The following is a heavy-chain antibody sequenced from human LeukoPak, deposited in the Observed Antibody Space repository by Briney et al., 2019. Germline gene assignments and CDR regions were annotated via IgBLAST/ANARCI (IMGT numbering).Heavy chain of an antibody. CDR3: AKVLGGATIIHSFDY. J-gene: IGHJ4*02. Sequence: GGSLRLSCAAPGSTFSSYALSWFGRPPGKGLNWFSAISGSGGSTYYADSVKGRFTISRDNSKNTLYLQMNSLRAEDTAVYYCAKVLGGATIIHSFDYWGQGTLVTVSS. CDR1: GSTFSSYA. D-gene: IGHD1-26*01. CDR2: ISGSGGST. V-gene: IGHV3-23*01.